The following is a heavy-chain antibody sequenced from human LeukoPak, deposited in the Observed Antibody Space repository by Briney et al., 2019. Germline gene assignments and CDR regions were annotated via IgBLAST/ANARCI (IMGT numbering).Heavy chain of an antibody. CDR1: GFSSYS. CDR2: ISSGSDYI. Sequence: GGSLRLSCAASGFSSYSLNWVRQAPGKGLEWVSSISSGSDYIYYADSVKGRFTISRDNAKNSLYLQMNSPRAEDTAIYYCARDPWGTHAYWGQGTLVTVSS. D-gene: IGHD3-16*01. CDR3: ARDPWGTHAY. V-gene: IGHV3-21*01. J-gene: IGHJ4*02.